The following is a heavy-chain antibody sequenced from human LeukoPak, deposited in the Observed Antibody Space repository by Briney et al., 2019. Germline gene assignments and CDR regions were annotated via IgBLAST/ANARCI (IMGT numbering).Heavy chain of an antibody. CDR1: GGSFSGYY. CDR3: ARRSRAVAATKGPFDY. J-gene: IGHJ4*02. V-gene: IGHV4-34*01. D-gene: IGHD6-19*01. CDR2: INHSGST. Sequence: SETLSLTCAVYGGSFSGYYWSWIRQPPGKGLEWIGEINHSGSTNYNPSLKSRVTISVDTSKNQFSLKLSSVTAAATAVYYCARRSRAVAATKGPFDYWGQGTLVTVSS.